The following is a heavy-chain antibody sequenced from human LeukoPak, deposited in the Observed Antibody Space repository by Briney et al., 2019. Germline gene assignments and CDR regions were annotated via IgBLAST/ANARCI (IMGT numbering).Heavy chain of an antibody. J-gene: IGHJ4*02. CDR2: IYYSGST. CDR1: GGSISSYY. CDR3: ARSERYSSGWYFYFDY. Sequence: SETLSLTCTVSGGSISSYYWSWIRQPPGKGLEWIGYIYYSGSTNYNPSLKSRVTISVGTSKNQFSLKLSSVTAADTAVYYCARSERYSSGWYFYFDYWGQGTLVTVSS. V-gene: IGHV4-59*01. D-gene: IGHD6-19*01.